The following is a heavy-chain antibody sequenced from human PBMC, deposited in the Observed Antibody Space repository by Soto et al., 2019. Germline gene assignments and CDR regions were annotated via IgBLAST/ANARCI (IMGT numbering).Heavy chain of an antibody. J-gene: IGHJ4*02. D-gene: IGHD6-19*01. CDR2: ISYDGSNK. Sequence: SLRLSCAASGFTFSSYAMHWVRQAPGKGLEWVAVISYDGSNKYYADSVKGRFAISRDNSKNTLYLQMNSLRAEDTAVYYCARVSVGYSSGWSLVDYFDYWGQGTLVTV. CDR3: ARVSVGYSSGWSLVDYFDY. CDR1: GFTFSSYA. V-gene: IGHV3-30*09.